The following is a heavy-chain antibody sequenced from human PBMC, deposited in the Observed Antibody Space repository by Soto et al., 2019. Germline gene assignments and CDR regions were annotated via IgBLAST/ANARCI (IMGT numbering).Heavy chain of an antibody. CDR2: ISSSSSYI. Sequence: EVQLVESGGGLVKPGGSLRLSCAASGFTFSSYSMNWVRQAPGKGLECVSSISSSSSYIYYADSVKGRFTISRDNAKNSLYLQMNSLRAEDRAVYYCARVYYGSGSFDYWGQGTLVTVSS. D-gene: IGHD3-10*01. V-gene: IGHV3-21*01. J-gene: IGHJ4*02. CDR3: ARVYYGSGSFDY. CDR1: GFTFSSYS.